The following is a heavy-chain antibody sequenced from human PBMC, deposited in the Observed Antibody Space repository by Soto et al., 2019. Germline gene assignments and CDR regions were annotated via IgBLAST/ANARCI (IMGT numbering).Heavy chain of an antibody. CDR1: GFTFSSYG. CDR2: ISYDGSNK. D-gene: IGHD5-18*01. CDR3: AKVLGRIQLWPVSGMDV. J-gene: IGHJ6*02. Sequence: QPGGSLRLSCAASGFTFSSYGMHWVRQAPGKGLEWVAVISYDGSNKYYADSVKGRFTISRDNSKNTLYLQMNSLRAEDTAVYYCAKVLGRIQLWPVSGMDVWGQGTTVTVSS. V-gene: IGHV3-30*18.